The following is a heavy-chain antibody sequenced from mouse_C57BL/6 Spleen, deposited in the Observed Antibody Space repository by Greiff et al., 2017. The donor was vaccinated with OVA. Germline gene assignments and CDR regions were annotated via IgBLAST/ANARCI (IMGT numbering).Heavy chain of an antibody. CDR2: INPNNGGT. V-gene: IGHV1-26*01. CDR1: GYTFTDYY. Sequence: EVQLQQSGPELVKPGASVKISCKASGYTFTDYYMNWVKQSHGKSLEWIGDINPNNGGTSYNQKFKGKATLTVDKSSSTAYMELRSLTSEDSAVYYCAYAMDYWGQGTSVTASS. CDR3: AYAMDY. J-gene: IGHJ4*01.